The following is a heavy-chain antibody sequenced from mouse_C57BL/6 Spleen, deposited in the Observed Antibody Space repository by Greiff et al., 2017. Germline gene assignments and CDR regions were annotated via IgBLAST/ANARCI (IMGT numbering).Heavy chain of an antibody. CDR2: IHPNSGST. D-gene: IGHD4-1*01. CDR3: AREELGRGYFDD. J-gene: IGHJ2*01. Sequence: VQLQQSGAELVKPGASVKLSCKASGYTFTSYWMHWVKQRPGQGLEWIGMIHPNSGSTNYNEKFKSKATLTVDKSSSTAYMQLSSLTSEDSAVYYCAREELGRGYFDDWGQGTTLTVSS. CDR1: GYTFTSYW. V-gene: IGHV1-64*01.